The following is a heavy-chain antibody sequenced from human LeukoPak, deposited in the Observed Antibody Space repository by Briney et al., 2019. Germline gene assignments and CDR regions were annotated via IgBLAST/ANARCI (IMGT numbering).Heavy chain of an antibody. CDR3: AKIGQWPSGFDH. CDR1: GLAFSAYK. J-gene: IGHJ4*02. V-gene: IGHV3-74*01. CDR2: ISTDGYTT. Sequence: GGSLRLSCAASGLAFSAYKMHWVRQAPRKGLVWVSRISTDGYTTDYADFVQGRFTASRDNTKNTWSLEMNSLRAEDTAVYYCAKIGQWPSGFDHWGQGTLVTVSS. D-gene: IGHD6-19*01.